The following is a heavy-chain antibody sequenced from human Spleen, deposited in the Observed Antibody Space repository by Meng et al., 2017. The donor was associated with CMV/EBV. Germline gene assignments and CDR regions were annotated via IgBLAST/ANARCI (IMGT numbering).Heavy chain of an antibody. CDR2: TYYSGST. J-gene: IGHJ4*02. D-gene: IGHD3-3*01. CDR3: ANYDFWSCYYKDY. CDR1: GGSTSSSSYY. Sequence: SETLSLTCTVYGGSTSSSSYYWGWIRQPPGKGLEWIVSTYYSGSTYYNPSLKSRVTISVDTSKNQFSLKLSSVTAADTAVYSCANYDFWSCYYKDYWGQGTLVTVSS. V-gene: IGHV4-39*07.